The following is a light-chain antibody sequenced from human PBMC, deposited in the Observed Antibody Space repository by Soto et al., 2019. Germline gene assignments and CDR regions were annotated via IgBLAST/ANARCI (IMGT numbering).Light chain of an antibody. CDR2: GAS. Sequence: EIVLTQSPGTLSLSPGERATLSCRASQSVIIRYLAWYQQQPGQAPRLLXYGASNRATGIPARFSGSGSGTDFTLTISSLEPEDFAVYYCQQFGNSPPLTFGGGTKVDIK. CDR3: QQFGNSPPLT. J-gene: IGKJ4*01. V-gene: IGKV3-20*01. CDR1: QSVIIRY.